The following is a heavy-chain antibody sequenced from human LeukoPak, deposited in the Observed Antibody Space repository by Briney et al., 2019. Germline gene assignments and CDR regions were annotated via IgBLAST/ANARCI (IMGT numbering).Heavy chain of an antibody. Sequence: GESLKISCKGSGYSFTSYWIGWVRQMPGKGLEWMGITYPGDSDTRYSPSFQGQVTISADKSISTAYLQWSSLKASDTAIYYCARPSSSFYGAFDIWGQGTVVTVSS. CDR3: ARPSSSFYGAFDI. CDR1: GYSFTSYW. D-gene: IGHD6-13*01. J-gene: IGHJ3*02. V-gene: IGHV5-51*01. CDR2: TYPGDSDT.